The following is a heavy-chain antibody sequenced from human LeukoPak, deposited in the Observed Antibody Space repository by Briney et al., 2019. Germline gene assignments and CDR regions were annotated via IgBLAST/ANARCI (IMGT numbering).Heavy chain of an antibody. D-gene: IGHD3-22*01. V-gene: IGHV3-74*03. CDR3: ATGGSDSSDYFFGFY. J-gene: IGHJ4*02. CDR2: INNGGSRT. Sequence: HTGGSLRLSCAASGFTFSNYWMHWVRHAPGKGLVWVSRINNGGSRTMYADSVKGRFTISRDNARSTLYLQMNSLRAEDTAIYYCATGGSDSSDYFFGFYWGQGTLVTVSS. CDR1: GFTFSNYW.